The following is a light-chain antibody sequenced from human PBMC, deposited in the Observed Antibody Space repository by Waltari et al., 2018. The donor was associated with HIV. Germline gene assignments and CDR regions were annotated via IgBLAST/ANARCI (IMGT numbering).Light chain of an antibody. CDR2: EGT. CDR1: SSDVGNYNF. V-gene: IGLV2-23*01. CDR3: CSYAGSTTWV. J-gene: IGLJ3*02. Sequence: QSALTQPASVSGSPGQSITLSCTGTSSDVGNYNFVSWYQQHPGKAPNLMIYEGTKRPSGVSNRFSGSKSGNTASLTISGLQPEDEGNYYCCSYAGSTTWVFGGGTLLTVL.